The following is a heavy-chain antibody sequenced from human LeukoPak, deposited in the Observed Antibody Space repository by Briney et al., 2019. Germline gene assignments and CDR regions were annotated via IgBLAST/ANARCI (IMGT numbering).Heavy chain of an antibody. CDR1: GFTFSDYY. CDR3: AKSRAADYDYYYYMDV. V-gene: IGHV3-11*01. D-gene: IGHD6-13*01. Sequence: GGSLRLSCAASGFTFSDYYMSWIRQAPGKGLEWVSYISSSGSTIYYADSVKGRFTISRDNAKNSLYLQMNSLRAEDTAVYYCAKSRAADYDYYYYMDVWGKGTTVTVSS. J-gene: IGHJ6*03. CDR2: ISSSGSTI.